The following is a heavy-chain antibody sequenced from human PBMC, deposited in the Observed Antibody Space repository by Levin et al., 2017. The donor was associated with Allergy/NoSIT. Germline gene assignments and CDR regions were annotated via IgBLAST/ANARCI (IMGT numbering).Heavy chain of an antibody. V-gene: IGHV1-18*01. Sequence: GESLKISCKASGYTFDTHAYGILWVRQAPGHGLEWMGWVSADNDDTNYAQKFQGRVTVTTETSTNTAYMELRSLRFDDTAVYYCAREAMETDAFDVWGQGTMINVSS. D-gene: IGHD5-18*01. CDR3: AREAMETDAFDV. J-gene: IGHJ3*01. CDR1: GYTFDTHAYG. CDR2: VSADNDDT.